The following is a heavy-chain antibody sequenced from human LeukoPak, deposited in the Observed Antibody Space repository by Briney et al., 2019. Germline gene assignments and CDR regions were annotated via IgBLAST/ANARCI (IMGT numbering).Heavy chain of an antibody. Sequence: ASVKVSCKTSGYAFTRYHMHWVRQAPGKGLEWVAIIKSTDETTVYAQKFQGRVTVTRDTSTSTVYMDLSSLSSEDTAVYYCARSATKTSCYTCSGFDYWGQGTLVTVSS. CDR1: GYAFTRYH. CDR3: ARSATKTSCYTCSGFDY. V-gene: IGHV1-46*01. D-gene: IGHD2-2*02. J-gene: IGHJ4*02. CDR2: IKSTDETT.